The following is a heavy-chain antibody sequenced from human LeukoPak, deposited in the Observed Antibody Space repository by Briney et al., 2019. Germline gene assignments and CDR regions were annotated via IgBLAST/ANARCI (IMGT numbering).Heavy chain of an antibody. CDR2: ISHDGSQT. J-gene: IGHJ4*02. CDR3: TTIHY. CDR1: GFPFSSWP. Sequence: GGSLRHSCAASGFPFSSWPVDWVRQAPGRGLEWITTISHDGSQTYYADSVKGRFIISRDNPKNTLSLQMNSLRVEDTGMYYCTTIHYWGQGTLITVSS. V-gene: IGHV3-33*05.